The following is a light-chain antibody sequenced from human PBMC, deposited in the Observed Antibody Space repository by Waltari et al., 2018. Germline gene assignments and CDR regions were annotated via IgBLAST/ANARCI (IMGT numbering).Light chain of an antibody. CDR2: GNN. V-gene: IGLV1-40*01. J-gene: IGLJ3*02. CDR3: QSYDSSLSDSGV. CDR1: STNIGAGYD. Sequence: QSILTQPPSVSGAPGQKATISWPGSSTNIGAGYDVNWYPQLPGAAPTLIIYGNNNRPSGVPDRFSGSKSGTSASLDITGLQTEDEADYYCQSYDSSLSDSGVFGGGTKVTVL.